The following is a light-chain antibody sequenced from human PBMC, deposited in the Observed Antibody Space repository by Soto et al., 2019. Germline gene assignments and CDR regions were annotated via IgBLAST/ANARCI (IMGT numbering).Light chain of an antibody. CDR2: GAA. V-gene: IGKV3-15*01. J-gene: IGKJ5*01. Sequence: EIVMTQSPATLSVSPGDRATLSCRASQSIGSDLAWYQLKPGQAPRLLIYGAATRATGIPAKFSGSGSRTEFSLTISSLQSEDFAVYYCQQQGRSWITFGQGTRLEIK. CDR3: QQQGRSWIT. CDR1: QSIGSD.